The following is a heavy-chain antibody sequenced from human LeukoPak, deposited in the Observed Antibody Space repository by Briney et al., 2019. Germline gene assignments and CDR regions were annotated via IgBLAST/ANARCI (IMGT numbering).Heavy chain of an antibody. D-gene: IGHD3-22*01. J-gene: IGHJ6*03. Sequence: PGGSLRLSCAASGFTFSSYSMNWVRQAPGKGLEWVSYISSSSSTIYYADSVKGRFTISRDNAKNSLYLQMNSLRAEDTAVYYCASLPVGWLEAYMDVWGKGTTVTVSS. CDR3: ASLPVGWLEAYMDV. V-gene: IGHV3-48*04. CDR2: ISSSSSTI. CDR1: GFTFSSYS.